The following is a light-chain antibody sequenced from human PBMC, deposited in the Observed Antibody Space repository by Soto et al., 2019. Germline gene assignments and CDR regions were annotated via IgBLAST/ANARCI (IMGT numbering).Light chain of an antibody. CDR2: KAS. J-gene: IGKJ1*01. CDR1: QSISVW. Sequence: DIQITQSPSTLSASVGDRVTITCRASQSISVWLAWYQQKAGKAPNLLIYKASRLESGVPSRCSGSGSGTEFTLTIRRLQDDDSANYYYQQYNCYWTFGQGTKVDIK. CDR3: QQYNCYWT. V-gene: IGKV1-5*03.